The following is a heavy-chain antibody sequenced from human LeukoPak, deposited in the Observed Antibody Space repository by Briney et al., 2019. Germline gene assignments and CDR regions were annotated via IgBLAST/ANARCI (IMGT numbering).Heavy chain of an antibody. CDR2: INPNSGGT. V-gene: IGHV1-2*02. Sequence: ASVKVSCKASGYTFTDYYIQWVRQAPGLGLEWMGWINPNSGGTNSAQKFQGRVTMTRDTSVSTAYMELSRLRSDDTAVYYCARDHCTSSGCYEYYYYGVDVWGQGTTVTVSS. J-gene: IGHJ6*02. CDR1: GYTFTDYY. D-gene: IGHD2-2*01. CDR3: ARDHCTSSGCYEYYYYGVDV.